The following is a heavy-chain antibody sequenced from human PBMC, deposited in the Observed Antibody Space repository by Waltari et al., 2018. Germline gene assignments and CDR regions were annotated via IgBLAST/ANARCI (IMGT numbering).Heavy chain of an antibody. V-gene: IGHV4-31*03. CDR1: GGSISSGGYY. CDR3: ARERTASRSGSYSDY. Sequence: QVQLQESGPGLVKPSQTLSLTCTVSGGSISSGGYYWSWIRPHPGKGLEWIGYIYYSGSTYYNPSLKSRVTISVDTSKNQFSLKLSSVTAADTAVYYCARERTASRSGSYSDYWGQGTLVTVSS. J-gene: IGHJ4*02. D-gene: IGHD1-26*01. CDR2: IYYSGST.